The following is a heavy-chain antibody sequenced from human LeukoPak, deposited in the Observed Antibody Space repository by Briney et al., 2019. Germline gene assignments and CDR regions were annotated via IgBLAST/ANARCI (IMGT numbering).Heavy chain of an antibody. CDR3: ARIPVAGTYYYGMDV. CDR2: IHYSGST. V-gene: IGHV4-39*07. J-gene: IGHJ6*02. Sequence: SETLSLTCTVSGGSISSYYWGWIRQPPGKGLEWIGSIHYSGSTYYNPSLKSRVTISVDTSKNQFSLKLSSVTAADTAVYYCARIPVAGTYYYGMDVWGQGTTVTVSS. CDR1: GGSISSYY. D-gene: IGHD6-19*01.